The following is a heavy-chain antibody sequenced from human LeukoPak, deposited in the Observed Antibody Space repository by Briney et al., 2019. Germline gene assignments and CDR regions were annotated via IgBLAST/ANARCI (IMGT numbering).Heavy chain of an antibody. CDR2: IKQDGSEK. D-gene: IGHD6-19*01. J-gene: IGHJ4*02. CDR1: GFTFSSYW. CDR3: ASSPGSSGWPFDY. Sequence: GGSLRLSCAASGFTFSSYWMSWVRQAPGKGLEWVANIKQDGSEKYYVDSVKGRFTISRDNSKNSLYLQMNSLRAEDTAVYYCASSPGSSGWPFDYWGQGTLVTVSS. V-gene: IGHV3-7*01.